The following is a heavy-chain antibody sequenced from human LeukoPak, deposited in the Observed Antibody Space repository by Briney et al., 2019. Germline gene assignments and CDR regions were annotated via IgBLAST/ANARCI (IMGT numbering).Heavy chain of an antibody. CDR3: ARRSSSYYYYMDV. CDR2: IHPNSGGT. V-gene: IGHV1-2*02. J-gene: IGHJ6*03. CDR1: GYTFTGYY. Sequence: ASVKVSCKASGYTFTGYYMHWVRQAPGQGLEWMGWIHPNSGGTNYAQKFQGRVTMTRDTSISTAYMELSRLRSDDTAVYYCARRSSSYYYYMDVWGKGTTVTVSS.